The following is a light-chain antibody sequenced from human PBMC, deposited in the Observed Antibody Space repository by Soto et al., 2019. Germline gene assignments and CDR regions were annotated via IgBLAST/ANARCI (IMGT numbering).Light chain of an antibody. CDR3: QQYDSFSVT. V-gene: IGKV3-20*01. CDR2: GAS. Sequence: EIVLTQSPGTLSLSPGERATLSCRASQSVSSSYLAWYQQKPGQTPRLLIYGASTRATGIPARFSGSGSGTEFTLTISSLQPEDFATYYCQQYDSFSVTFGQGTKVDIK. CDR1: QSVSSSY. J-gene: IGKJ1*01.